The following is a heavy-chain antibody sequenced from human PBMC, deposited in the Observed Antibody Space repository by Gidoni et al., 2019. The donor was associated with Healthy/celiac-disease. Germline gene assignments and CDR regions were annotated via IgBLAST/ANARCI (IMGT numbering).Heavy chain of an antibody. CDR2: IGTAGDT. Sequence: EVQLVESGGGLVQPGGSLRLSCAASGFTFSSYDMHWVRQATGKGLDWVSSIGTAGDTYYPGSVKGRFTISRENAKNSLYLQMNSLRAGDTAVYYCARAYGSGSYHAFDIWGQGTMVTVSS. CDR3: ARAYGSGSYHAFDI. J-gene: IGHJ3*02. CDR1: GFTFSSYD. V-gene: IGHV3-13*01. D-gene: IGHD3-10*01.